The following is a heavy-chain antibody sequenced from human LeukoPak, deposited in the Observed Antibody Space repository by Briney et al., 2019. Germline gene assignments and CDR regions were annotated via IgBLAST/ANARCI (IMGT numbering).Heavy chain of an antibody. CDR2: IYSSGST. J-gene: IGHJ4*02. V-gene: IGHV3-53*01. Sequence: PGGSLRLSCAASGFTVSSNYMSWVRQAPGKGLEWVSVIYSSGSTYYADSVKGRFTISRDNSKNTLHLQMNTLRAEDTAVYYCARAGSSYDFWSGYYWGQGTLVTVSS. CDR3: ARAGSSYDFWSGYY. D-gene: IGHD3-3*01. CDR1: GFTVSSNY.